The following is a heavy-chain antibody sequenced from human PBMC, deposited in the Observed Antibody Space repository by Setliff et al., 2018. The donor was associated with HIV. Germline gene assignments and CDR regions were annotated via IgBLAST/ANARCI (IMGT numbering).Heavy chain of an antibody. V-gene: IGHV3-33*06. CDR1: GFTFSSYG. CDR2: IWYDGSNK. CDR3: AKGHTGSYHGNWFDA. D-gene: IGHD1-26*01. J-gene: IGHJ5*02. Sequence: QAGGSLRLSCAASGFTFSSYGMHWVRQAPGKGLEWVAVIWYDGSNKYYADSVKGRFTISRDNSKNTVYLQMNSLRAEDTAVYYCAKGHTGSYHGNWFDAWGPGTLVTVSS.